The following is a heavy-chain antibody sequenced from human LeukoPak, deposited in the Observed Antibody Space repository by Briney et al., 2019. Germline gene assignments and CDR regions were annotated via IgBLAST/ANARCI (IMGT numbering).Heavy chain of an antibody. CDR3: ARGVTTWDY. CDR1: GFTFSSYW. Sequence: GGSLRLSCAASGFTFSSYWMTWVRQAPGEGLEWVANIKQDGSEKYYVDSVKGRFTISRDNAKNSLYLQMNSLKAEDTAVYYCARGVTTWDYWGQGTLVTVSS. V-gene: IGHV3-7*01. J-gene: IGHJ4*02. CDR2: IKQDGSEK. D-gene: IGHD4-17*01.